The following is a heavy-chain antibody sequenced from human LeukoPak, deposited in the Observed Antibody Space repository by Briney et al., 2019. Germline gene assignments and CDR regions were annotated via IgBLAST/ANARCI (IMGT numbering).Heavy chain of an antibody. CDR1: GGTFSSYA. D-gene: IGHD3-9*01. Sequence: GASVKVSCKASGGTFSSYAISWVRQAPGQGLEWMGRIIPILGIANYAQKFQGRVTITADKSTSTAYMELSSLRSEDTAVYYCARDPGPFFPYYDILTGYEPVDYWGQGTLVTVSS. CDR2: IIPILGIA. CDR3: ARDPGPFFPYYDILTGYEPVDY. J-gene: IGHJ4*02. V-gene: IGHV1-69*04.